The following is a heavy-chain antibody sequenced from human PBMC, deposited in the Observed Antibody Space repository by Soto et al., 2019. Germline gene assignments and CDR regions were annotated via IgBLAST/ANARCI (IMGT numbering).Heavy chain of an antibody. D-gene: IGHD3-22*01. CDR3: TKRYYYEG. J-gene: IGHJ4*02. Sequence: EVQLLESGGGLVQSGGSLRLSCAASGFTFSSYAISWVRQAPGKGLEWVSAISGGGEGTYYADSVKGRFTISRDNYRNTLYLQMNSLRAEDTAVYYCTKRYYYEGWGQGTLVTVSS. CDR1: GFTFSSYA. CDR2: ISGGGEGT. V-gene: IGHV3-23*01.